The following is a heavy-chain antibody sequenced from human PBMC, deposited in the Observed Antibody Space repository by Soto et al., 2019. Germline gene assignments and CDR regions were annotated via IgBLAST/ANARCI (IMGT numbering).Heavy chain of an antibody. CDR1: GFTFDDYA. J-gene: IGHJ4*02. CDR2: ISWNSGSI. V-gene: IGHV3-9*01. Sequence: EVQLVESGGGLVQPGRSLRLSCAASGFTFDDYAMHWVRQAPGKGLEWVSGISWNSGSIGYADSVKGRFTISRDNAKNSLYLQMNSLRAEDTALYYCAKDGFPVGATYFDYWGQGTLVTVSS. CDR3: AKDGFPVGATYFDY. D-gene: IGHD1-26*01.